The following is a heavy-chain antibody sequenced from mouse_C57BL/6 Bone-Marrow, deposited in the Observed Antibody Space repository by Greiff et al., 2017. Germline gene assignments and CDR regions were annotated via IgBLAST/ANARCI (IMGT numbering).Heavy chain of an antibody. D-gene: IGHD6-1*01. Sequence: QVQLQQSGAELVKPGASVKMSCKASGYTFTTYPIEWMKQNHGKSLEWMGNFHPYNADTKYNEKFKGKATLAVDKSSSTVYLELCRFTSDDSAGYYCARRSACGGFDYWGQGTTLTVAS. CDR2: FHPYNADT. CDR3: ARRSACGGFDY. J-gene: IGHJ2*01. V-gene: IGHV1-47*01. CDR1: GYTFTTYP.